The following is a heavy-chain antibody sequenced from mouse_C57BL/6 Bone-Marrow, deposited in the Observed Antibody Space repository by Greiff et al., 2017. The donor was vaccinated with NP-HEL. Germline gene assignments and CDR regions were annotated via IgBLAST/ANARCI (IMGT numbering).Heavy chain of an antibody. CDR3: VRHATVVANYAMDY. D-gene: IGHD1-1*01. V-gene: IGHV10-1*01. Sequence: EVQRVESGGGLVQPTGSLKLSCAASGFSFNTYAMNWVRQAPGKGLEWVARIRSKSNNYATYYADSVKARFTISRDDSESMLYLQMNNFKTEDTAMYYCVRHATVVANYAMDYWGQGTSVTVSS. J-gene: IGHJ4*01. CDR1: GFSFNTYA. CDR2: IRSKSNNYAT.